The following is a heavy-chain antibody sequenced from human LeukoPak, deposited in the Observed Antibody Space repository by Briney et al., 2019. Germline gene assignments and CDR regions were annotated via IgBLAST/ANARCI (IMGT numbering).Heavy chain of an antibody. CDR3: ARDKKVSGYYVWGSYRPFDY. J-gene: IGHJ4*02. CDR1: GFTFSSYE. D-gene: IGHD3-16*02. CDR2: ISSSGSTI. Sequence: PGGSLRLSCAASGFTFSSYEMNWVRQAPGKGLEWVSYISSSGSTIYYADSVKGRFTISRDNAKNSLYLQMNSLRAEDTAVYYCARDKKVSGYYVWGSYRPFDYWGQGTLVTVSS. V-gene: IGHV3-48*03.